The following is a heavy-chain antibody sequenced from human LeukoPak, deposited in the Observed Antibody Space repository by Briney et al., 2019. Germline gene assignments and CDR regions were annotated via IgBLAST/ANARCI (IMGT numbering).Heavy chain of an antibody. V-gene: IGHV4-34*01. CDR3: ASRGDYYDTSGNWFDP. CDR1: GGSFSGYY. Sequence: SGTLSLTCAVYGGSFSGYYWSWIRQPPGKGLEWIGEINHSGSTNYNPSLKSRVTISVDTSKNQFSLRLSSVTAADTAVYYCASRGDYYDTSGNWFDPWGQGTLVTVSS. J-gene: IGHJ5*02. D-gene: IGHD3-22*01. CDR2: INHSGST.